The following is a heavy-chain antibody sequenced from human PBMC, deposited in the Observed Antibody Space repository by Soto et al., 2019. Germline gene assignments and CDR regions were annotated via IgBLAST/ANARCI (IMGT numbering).Heavy chain of an antibody. J-gene: IGHJ4*02. D-gene: IGHD2-15*01. CDR2: IKSKSDGGTT. Sequence: EVQLVESGGGVVKPEGSLRLSCAASGFTFSHAWVSWVRQAPGKGLEWVGRIKSKSDGGTTNYAAPVKGRFTISRDDSKNTLYLQMNSLKTDDTAVYYCTTVYCSGGRCYSGTVDYWGQGTLVTVSS. CDR3: TTVYCSGGRCYSGTVDY. V-gene: IGHV3-15*01. CDR1: GFTFSHAW.